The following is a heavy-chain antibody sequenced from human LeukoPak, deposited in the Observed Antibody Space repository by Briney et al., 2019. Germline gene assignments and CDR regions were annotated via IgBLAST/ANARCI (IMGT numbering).Heavy chain of an antibody. V-gene: IGHV4-34*01. CDR1: GGSFSGYY. J-gene: IGHJ4*02. Sequence: SETLSLTCAVYGGSFSGYYLSWIRQPPGKGLEWIWEINHSGSTNYNPSLKSRVTISVDTSKNQISLKLSSVTAAGTAVYYCARGGSSVASWGQGTLVTVSS. CDR3: ARGGSSVAS. D-gene: IGHD6-19*01. CDR2: INHSGST.